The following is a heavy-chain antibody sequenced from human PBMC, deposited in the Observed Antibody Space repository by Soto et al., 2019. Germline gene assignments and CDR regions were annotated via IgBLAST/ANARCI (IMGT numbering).Heavy chain of an antibody. CDR1: GFTFSRYW. CDR2: INSDGSST. J-gene: IGHJ2*01. Sequence: PGGSLRLSCAASGFTFSRYWMHWVRQAPGKGLVWVSRINSDGSSTSYADSVKGRFTIARDNAKNTLYLQMNSLRAEDTAVYYCASGGYCRGDCPPFDLWGRGTLVTVSS. V-gene: IGHV3-74*01. D-gene: IGHD2-21*02. CDR3: ASGGYCRGDCPPFDL.